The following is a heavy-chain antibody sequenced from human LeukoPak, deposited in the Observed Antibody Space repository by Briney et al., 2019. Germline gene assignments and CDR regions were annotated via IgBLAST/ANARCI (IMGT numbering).Heavy chain of an antibody. CDR3: TRSPLWLYDGGYFDL. Sequence: PGGSLRLSCAASGFTVSSSYMSWVRQAPGKGLEWVSGFYSAGSTFYANSVKGRFTISRDSSQNTISLQMNTLKAEDTAFYYCTRSPLWLYDGGYFDLWGRGTLVTVSS. J-gene: IGHJ2*01. V-gene: IGHV3-53*01. D-gene: IGHD2-2*02. CDR1: GFTVSSSY. CDR2: FYSAGST.